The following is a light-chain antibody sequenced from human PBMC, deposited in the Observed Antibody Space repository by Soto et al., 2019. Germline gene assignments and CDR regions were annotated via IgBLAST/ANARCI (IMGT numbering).Light chain of an antibody. CDR2: GAS. J-gene: IGKJ2*01. CDR3: QRYGSSPPFT. CDR1: QRVSSSY. V-gene: IGKV3-20*01. Sequence: EIVLTQSPGTLSLSPGERATLSCRASQRVSSSYLAWYQQKPGQAPRLLIYGASSRATGIPDRFSGSGAGTDFTITISRLEPEDCAVYFCQRYGSSPPFTFGQGTKVEI.